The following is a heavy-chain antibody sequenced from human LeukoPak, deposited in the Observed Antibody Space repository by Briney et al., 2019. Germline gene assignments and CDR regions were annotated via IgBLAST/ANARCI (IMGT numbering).Heavy chain of an antibody. J-gene: IGHJ6*02. V-gene: IGHV3-30-3*01. CDR1: GFTFSSYA. Sequence: GSLRLSCAASGFTFSSYAMHWVRQAPGKGLEWVAVISYDGSNKYYADSVKGRFTISRDNSKNTLYLQMNSLRAEDTAVYYCAKALEYYDFWSGYRPNYYYYGMDVWGQGTTVTVSS. D-gene: IGHD3-3*01. CDR2: ISYDGSNK. CDR3: AKALEYYDFWSGYRPNYYYYGMDV.